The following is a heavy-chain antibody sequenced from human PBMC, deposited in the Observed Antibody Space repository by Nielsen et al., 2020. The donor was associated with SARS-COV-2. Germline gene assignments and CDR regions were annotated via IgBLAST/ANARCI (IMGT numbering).Heavy chain of an antibody. J-gene: IGHJ4*02. CDR1: GYTFTGYY. CDR2: INPNSGGT. Sequence: ASVKVSCKASGYTFTGYYMHWVRQAPGQGLEWMGWINPNSGGTNYAQKFQGRVTMTRDTSISTAYMELSRLRSDDTAVYYCASARTRYSGSYDYWGQGTLVTVSS. CDR3: ASARTRYSGSYDY. V-gene: IGHV1-2*02. D-gene: IGHD1-26*01.